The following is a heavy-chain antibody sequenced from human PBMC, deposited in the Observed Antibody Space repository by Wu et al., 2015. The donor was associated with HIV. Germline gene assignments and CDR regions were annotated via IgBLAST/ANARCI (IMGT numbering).Heavy chain of an antibody. CDR3: ARGGGGPDYDFWSGSYYYYMDV. D-gene: IGHD3-3*01. V-gene: IGHV1-8*03. Sequence: QVQLVQSGTEVKKPGASVKVSCKASGYTFSRYDINWVRQATGQGLEWMGWMNPNSGNTGYAQTFQGRVTITRNTPINTAYMELYSLTSEDTAVYYCARGGGGPDYDFWSGSYYYYMDVWGKGTTVTVSS. J-gene: IGHJ6*03. CDR1: GYTFSRYD. CDR2: MNPNSGNT.